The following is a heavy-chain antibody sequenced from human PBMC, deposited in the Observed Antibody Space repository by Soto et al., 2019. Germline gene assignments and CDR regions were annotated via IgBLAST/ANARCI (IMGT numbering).Heavy chain of an antibody. J-gene: IGHJ3*02. CDR3: AREYFGAAFDI. V-gene: IGHV4-61*01. CDR1: GDCVTSDSYF. D-gene: IGHD3-16*01. Sequence: PSETLSLTCTVSGDCVTSDSYFWSWIRQPPGKGLEWIGNSYYSGYYSGSTNHNPSLKSRVTVSVDTSKNQFSLQLRSVTTADTAVYYCAREYFGAAFDIWGQGTMVTVSS. CDR2: SYYSGYYSGST.